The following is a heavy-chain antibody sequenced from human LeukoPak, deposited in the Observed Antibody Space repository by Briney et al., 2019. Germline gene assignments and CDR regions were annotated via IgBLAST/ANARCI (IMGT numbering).Heavy chain of an antibody. CDR2: ISYDGSNK. D-gene: IGHD5-24*01. V-gene: IGHV3-30*04. CDR1: GFTFSSYA. J-gene: IGHJ2*01. Sequence: GGSLRLSCAASGFTFSSYAMHWVRQAPGKGLEWVAVISYDGSNKYYADSVKGRFTISRDNSKNTLYLHMNSLRAEDTAVYYCARGGDVGWYFDLWGRGTLVTVSS. CDR3: ARGGDVGWYFDL.